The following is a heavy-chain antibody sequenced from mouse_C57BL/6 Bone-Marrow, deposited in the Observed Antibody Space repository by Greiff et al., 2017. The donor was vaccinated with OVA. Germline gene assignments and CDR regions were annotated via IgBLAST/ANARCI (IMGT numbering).Heavy chain of an antibody. Sequence: VQLKQSGAELVRPGASVKLSCTASGFNIKDDYMHWVKQRPEQGLEWIGWIDPENGDTEYASKFQGKATITADTSSNTAYLQLSSLTYEDTAVYYCTRYYGSSYEVYWGQGTLVTVSA. D-gene: IGHD1-1*01. V-gene: IGHV14-4*01. CDR1: GFNIKDDY. CDR3: TRYYGSSYEVY. J-gene: IGHJ3*01. CDR2: IDPENGDT.